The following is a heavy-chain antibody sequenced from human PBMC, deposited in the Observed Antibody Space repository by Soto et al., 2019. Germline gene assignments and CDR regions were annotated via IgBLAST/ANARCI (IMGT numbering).Heavy chain of an antibody. CDR1: GGTFSSYA. D-gene: IGHD3-22*01. CDR3: ARARIAAYYYDSSGLPDGVNWFDP. J-gene: IGHJ5*02. CDR2: IIPIFGTE. Sequence: QVQLVQSGAEVKKPGSSVKVSCKASGGTFSSYAISWVRQAPGQGLEGMGGIIPIFGTENYAQKFQGRVTITADESTSSAYMELSSLRSEDTAVYYCARARIAAYYYDSSGLPDGVNWFDPWGQGTLVTVSS. V-gene: IGHV1-69*01.